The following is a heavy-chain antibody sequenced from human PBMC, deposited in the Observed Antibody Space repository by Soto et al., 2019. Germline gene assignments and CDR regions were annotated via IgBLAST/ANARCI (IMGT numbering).Heavy chain of an antibody. V-gene: IGHV1-69*15. D-gene: IGHD3-10*02. CDR1: GDTFSSYA. CDR2: IIPTFGRT. CDR3: ARDPLSSFAMDV. Sequence: VSCKASGDTFSSYAISWVRQAPGKGLEWMGKIIPTFGRTNYAQKFQGRLTISADDSTSTAYMELSSLVSEDTAVYYCARDPLSSFAMDVWGQGTTVTVSS. J-gene: IGHJ6*02.